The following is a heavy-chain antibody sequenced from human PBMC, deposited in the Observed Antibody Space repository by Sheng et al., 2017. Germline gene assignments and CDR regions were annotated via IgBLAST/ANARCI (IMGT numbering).Heavy chain of an antibody. V-gene: IGHV1-69*04. J-gene: IGHJ6*03. CDR2: IIPILGIA. D-gene: IGHD4-17*01. CDR3: ARVAPNYGDPGIHSYYYMDV. Sequence: QVQLVQSGAEVKKPGSSVKVSCKASGGTFSSYAISWVRQAPGQGLEWMGGIIPILGIANYAQKFQGRVTITADKSTSTAYMELSSLRSEDTAVYYCARVAPNYGDPGIHSYYYMDVWGKGTTVTVSS. CDR1: GGTFSSYA.